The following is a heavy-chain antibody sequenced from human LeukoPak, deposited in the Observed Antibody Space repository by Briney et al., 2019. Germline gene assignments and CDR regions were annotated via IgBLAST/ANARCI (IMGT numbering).Heavy chain of an antibody. CDR2: IWYDGSNK. CDR1: GFTFSSYG. V-gene: IGHV3-33*08. J-gene: IGHJ3*02. Sequence: PGRSLRLSCAASGFTFSSYGMHWVRQAPGKGLEWVAVIWYDGSNKYYADSVKGRFTISRDNSKNTLYLQMNSLRAEDTAVYYCARDRAAGYLDAFDIWGQGTMVTVSS. D-gene: IGHD5-18*01. CDR3: ARDRAAGYLDAFDI.